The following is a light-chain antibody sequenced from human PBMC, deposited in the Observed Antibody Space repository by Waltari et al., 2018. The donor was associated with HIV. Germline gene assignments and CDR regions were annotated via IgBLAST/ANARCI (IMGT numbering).Light chain of an antibody. CDR3: QQYHVTPPT. CDR2: WAS. Sequence: DIVMTQSPDSLTVSLGARATISCKSSQSVRHTSNNKNFLARYQQKSGQAPKLLIYWASTRESGVPARFSGSGSGTNFTLTINNLQSEDVAVYYCQQYHVTPPTFGQGT. CDR1: QSVRHTSNNKNF. J-gene: IGKJ1*01. V-gene: IGKV4-1*01.